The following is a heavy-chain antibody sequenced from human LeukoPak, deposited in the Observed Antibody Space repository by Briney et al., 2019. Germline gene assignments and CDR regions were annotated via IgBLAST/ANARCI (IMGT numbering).Heavy chain of an antibody. Sequence: PGGSLRLSCAASGFTFSGYSMNWVRQAPGKGLERVSYISSGSSAIYYADSVKGRFTISRDNAKNSLYLQMNSLRAEDTAVYYCARGRADYYFDYWGQGTLVTVSS. V-gene: IGHV3-48*01. CDR2: ISSGSSAI. CDR1: GFTFSGYS. CDR3: ARGRADYYFDY. D-gene: IGHD2-21*02. J-gene: IGHJ4*02.